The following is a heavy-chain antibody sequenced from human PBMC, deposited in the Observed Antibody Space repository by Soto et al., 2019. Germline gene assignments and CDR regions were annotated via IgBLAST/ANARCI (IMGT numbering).Heavy chain of an antibody. CDR2: IDSRVGTI. V-gene: IGHV3-11*01. D-gene: IGHD3-22*01. CDR1: GFTFSDYY. CDR3: ARSTLRYYSDTSGYHFDH. J-gene: IGHJ4*02. Sequence: QVQLVESGGGLVKPGGSLRLSCAASGFTFSDYYMSWIRQAPGKGLEWVSYIDSRVGTIHYADSVKGRFTISRDNAKNSLYLQMNSLSAEDTAVYYCARSTLRYYSDTSGYHFDHWGQGTLVTVSS.